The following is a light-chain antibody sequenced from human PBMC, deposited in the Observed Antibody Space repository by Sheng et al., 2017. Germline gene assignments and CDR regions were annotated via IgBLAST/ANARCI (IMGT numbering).Light chain of an antibody. CDR1: DIGTRS. V-gene: IGLV3-21*02. J-gene: IGLJ1*01. CDR3: QVWDPTSLHYV. Sequence: YVVTQPPSVSVAPGQTAHVRRVGHDIGTRSVHWFQQKSGQAPVLIIYDDTDRPSEIPDRFSGANSGDTATLTISRVEAADEADYYCQVWDPTSLHYVFGRGTEVIVL. CDR2: DDT.